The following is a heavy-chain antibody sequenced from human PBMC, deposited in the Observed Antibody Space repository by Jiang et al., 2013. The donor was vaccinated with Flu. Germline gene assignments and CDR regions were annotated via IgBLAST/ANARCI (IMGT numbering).Heavy chain of an antibody. V-gene: IGHV5-51*01. Sequence: QLVESGAEIKKPGESLKISCSGSGHSQWIAWVRQKPGKGLEWMGIIYPGDSDTKYSPSFQGQVTMSVDNSINVAYLQWRSLKASDTATYYCARHVYSSSWRYFDSWGQGTLVTVSS. J-gene: IGHJ4*02. CDR3: ARHVYSSSWRYFDS. CDR2: IYPGDSDT. CDR1: GHSQW. D-gene: IGHD6-13*01.